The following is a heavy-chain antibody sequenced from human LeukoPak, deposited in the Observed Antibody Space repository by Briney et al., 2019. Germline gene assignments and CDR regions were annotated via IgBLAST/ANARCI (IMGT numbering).Heavy chain of an antibody. CDR3: ASEPVGYCTNGVCDGLDY. Sequence: PGGTLRLSCAASGFTFSSYSMNWVRQAPGKGLEWVSSVSSSGRHMYYADLVKGRFTISRDNAKNSLYLQMNSLRAEDTAVYYCASEPVGYCTNGVCDGLDYWGQGTLVTASS. CDR2: VSSSGRHM. D-gene: IGHD2-8*01. CDR1: GFTFSSYS. V-gene: IGHV3-21*01. J-gene: IGHJ4*02.